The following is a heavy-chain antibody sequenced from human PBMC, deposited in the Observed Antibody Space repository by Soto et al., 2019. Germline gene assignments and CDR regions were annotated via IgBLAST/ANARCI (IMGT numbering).Heavy chain of an antibody. D-gene: IGHD6-19*01. CDR1: GYTFTSYA. J-gene: IGHJ5*02. V-gene: IGHV1-3*01. CDR2: INAGNGNT. Sequence: QVQLVQSGAEVKKPGASVKVSCKASGYTFTSYAMHWVRQAPGQRLEWMGWINAGNGNTKYSQKFQGRVTITRDTSASTAYMELSSLRSEDTAVYYCARGGYSSGWYGGFDPWGQGTLVTVSS. CDR3: ARGGYSSGWYGGFDP.